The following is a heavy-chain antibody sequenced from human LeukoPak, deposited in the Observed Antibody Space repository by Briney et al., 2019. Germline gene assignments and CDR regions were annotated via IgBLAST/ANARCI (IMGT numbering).Heavy chain of an antibody. CDR1: GGSISSSSYY. Sequence: ASETLSLTCTVPGGSISSSSYYWGWIRQPPGKGLEWIGSIYYSGSTYYNPSLKSRVTISVDTSKNQFSLKLSSVTAADTAVYYCAREGPWGQWLVHYSGPFDYWGQGTLVTVSS. V-gene: IGHV4-39*07. CDR2: IYYSGST. D-gene: IGHD6-19*01. CDR3: AREGPWGQWLVHYSGPFDY. J-gene: IGHJ4*02.